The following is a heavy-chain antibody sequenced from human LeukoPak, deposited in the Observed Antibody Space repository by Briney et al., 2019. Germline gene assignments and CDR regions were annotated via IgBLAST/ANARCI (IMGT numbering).Heavy chain of an antibody. CDR2: IRTSSTYI. J-gene: IGHJ5*02. CDR1: GFTFSSSS. V-gene: IGHV3-21*01. Sequence: GALRLSCAVSGFTFSSSSMNWVRQAPGKGLEWVSSIRTSSTYIYYADSVKGRFTISRDNAKNSLYLQMNSLRTEDTAVYYCARDGEQQLGRPLSWFDPWGQGILVTVSS. D-gene: IGHD6-13*01. CDR3: ARDGEQQLGRPLSWFDP.